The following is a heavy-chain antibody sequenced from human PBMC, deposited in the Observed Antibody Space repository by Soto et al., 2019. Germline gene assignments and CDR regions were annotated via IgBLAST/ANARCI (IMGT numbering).Heavy chain of an antibody. CDR3: VRDGYGDPYYYDGMDV. J-gene: IGHJ6*02. CDR1: GFTFSLYE. Sequence: PGGSLRLSCAASGFTFSLYEMIWVRQAPGKGLEWVSYISTSGTAIYYADSVKGRFTISRDNSKSSLFLQMDSLRADDTAVYYCVRDGYGDPYYYDGMDVWGQGTTVTVSS. CDR2: ISTSGTAI. V-gene: IGHV3-48*03. D-gene: IGHD4-17*01.